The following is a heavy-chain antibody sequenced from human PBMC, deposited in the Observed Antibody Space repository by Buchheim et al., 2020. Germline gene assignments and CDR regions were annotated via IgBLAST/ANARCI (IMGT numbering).Heavy chain of an antibody. CDR1: GGSFSGYY. Sequence: QVQLQQWGAGLLKPSETLSLTCAVYGGSFSGYYWSWIRQPPGKGLEWIGEINHSGSTNYNPSLKSRVTISVDTSKNQFSLKLSSVTAADTAVYYCARGLPQIQLWSNPRRYYFDYWGQGTL. CDR3: ARGLPQIQLWSNPRRYYFDY. J-gene: IGHJ4*02. V-gene: IGHV4-34*01. CDR2: INHSGST. D-gene: IGHD5-18*01.